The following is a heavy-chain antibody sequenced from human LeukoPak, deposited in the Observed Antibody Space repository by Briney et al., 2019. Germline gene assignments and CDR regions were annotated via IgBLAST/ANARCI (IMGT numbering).Heavy chain of an antibody. CDR3: ARGYQDSFDL. D-gene: IGHD2-2*01. CDR2: LYSGATP. CDR1: GFTFSSYE. J-gene: IGHJ3*01. V-gene: IGHV3-53*01. Sequence: PGGSLSLSCAASGFTFSSYEMNWVRQAPGKGLGWVSVLYSGATPYYADSVKGRFTISRDNSKNTLYLQMNSLRAEDTAMYYCARGYQDSFDLWGQGTMVTDSS.